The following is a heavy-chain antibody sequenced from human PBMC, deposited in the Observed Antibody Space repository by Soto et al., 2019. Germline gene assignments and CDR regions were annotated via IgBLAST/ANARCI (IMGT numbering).Heavy chain of an antibody. D-gene: IGHD5-12*01. Sequence: EVQLSESGGGLVQPGGSLRLSCGGAGFTFSGSAVSWVRQAPGRGLEWVSGISGGGSTEYADSVKGRFGISSDNSKDTVYLYMNSLRDDDTAVYYCARQKGDIVARPPDHWGQGILVTVSS. CDR1: GFTFSGSA. CDR2: ISGGGST. V-gene: IGHV3-23*01. J-gene: IGHJ4*02. CDR3: ARQKGDIVARPPDH.